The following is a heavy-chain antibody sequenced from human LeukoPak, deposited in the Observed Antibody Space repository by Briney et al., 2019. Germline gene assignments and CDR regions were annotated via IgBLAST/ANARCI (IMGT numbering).Heavy chain of an antibody. CDR3: ARDLPASSIAARRFDY. J-gene: IGHJ4*02. CDR1: GFTFSSYS. V-gene: IGHV3-21*01. CDR2: ISSSSSYI. Sequence: GGSLRLSCAASGFTFSSYSMNWVRQAPGKGLEWVSSISSSSSYIYYADSVKGRFTISRDNAKNSLYLQMNSLRAEDTAVYYCARDLPASSIAARRFDYWGQGTLVTVSS. D-gene: IGHD6-6*01.